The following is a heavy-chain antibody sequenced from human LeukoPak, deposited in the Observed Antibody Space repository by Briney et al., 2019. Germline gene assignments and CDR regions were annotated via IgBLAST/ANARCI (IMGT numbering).Heavy chain of an antibody. D-gene: IGHD3-22*01. Sequence: GGSLRLSCAAPGFIFSSYWMSWVRQAPGKGLEWVANIKQDGSEKYYVDSVKGRFTISRDNAKNSLYLQMNSLRAEDTAVYYCARSAYYYDNLWGQGTLVTVSS. V-gene: IGHV3-7*01. CDR3: ARSAYYYDNL. J-gene: IGHJ4*02. CDR1: GFIFSSYW. CDR2: IKQDGSEK.